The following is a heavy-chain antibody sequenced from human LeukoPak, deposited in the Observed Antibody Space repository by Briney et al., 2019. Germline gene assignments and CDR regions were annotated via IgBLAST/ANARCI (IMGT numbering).Heavy chain of an antibody. CDR2: ITSKPYGEAT. V-gene: IGHV3-49*04. D-gene: IGHD3/OR15-3a*01. CDR3: VRHDGMILPV. CDR1: GFSFRDHS. Sequence: PGRSLRLSCTGSGFSFRDHSMSWVRQPPGKGLEWVGFITSKPYGEATHYAASVSGRFTFSRDDSKSVAFQMNSLKTEDTAVYYCVRHDGMILPVWGQGTLVTVSS. J-gene: IGHJ4*02.